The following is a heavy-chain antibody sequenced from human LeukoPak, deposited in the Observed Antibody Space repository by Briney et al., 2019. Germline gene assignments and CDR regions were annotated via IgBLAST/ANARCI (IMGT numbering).Heavy chain of an antibody. Sequence: GGSLRLSCAASGFTFSNHWMHWVRQAPGKGLMWVSRINRGGSRTDYADSVKGRFIISRDDAKNTLYLQLNSLRAEDTAMYYCAREAYYYDSSGLDYWGQGTLVTVSS. CDR1: GFTFSNHW. V-gene: IGHV3-74*01. J-gene: IGHJ4*02. CDR2: INRGGSRT. D-gene: IGHD3-22*01. CDR3: AREAYYYDSSGLDY.